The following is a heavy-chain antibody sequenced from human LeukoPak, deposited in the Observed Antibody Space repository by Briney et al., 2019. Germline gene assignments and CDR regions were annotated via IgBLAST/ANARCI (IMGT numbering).Heavy chain of an antibody. V-gene: IGHV4-31*03. Sequence: SETLSLTCTVSGGSISSGGYYWSWIRQQPGKGLEWIGYIYYSGSTYYNPSLKSRVTISVDTSKNQFSLKLSSVTAADTAVYYCASGRAAAGTWYFDYWGQGTLVTVSS. J-gene: IGHJ4*02. D-gene: IGHD6-13*01. CDR3: ASGRAAAGTWYFDY. CDR2: IYYSGST. CDR1: GGSISSGGYY.